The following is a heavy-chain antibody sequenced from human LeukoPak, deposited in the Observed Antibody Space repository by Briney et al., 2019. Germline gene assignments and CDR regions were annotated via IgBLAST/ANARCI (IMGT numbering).Heavy chain of an antibody. CDR2: ISAYNGNT. CDR3: ARGAVSSSWWEHAFDI. CDR1: GYTFTSYG. Sequence: ASVKVSCKASGYTFTSYGISWVRQAPGQGLEWMGWISAYNGNTNYAQKLQGRVTMTTDTSTSTAYMELRSLGSDDTAVYYCARGAVSSSWWEHAFDIWGQGTMVTVSS. V-gene: IGHV1-18*01. J-gene: IGHJ3*02. D-gene: IGHD6-13*01.